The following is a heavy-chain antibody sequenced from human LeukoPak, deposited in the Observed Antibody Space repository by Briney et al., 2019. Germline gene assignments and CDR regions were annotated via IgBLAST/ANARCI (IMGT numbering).Heavy chain of an antibody. CDR3: AAERKGVRYCDWFAPLDY. J-gene: IGHJ4*02. CDR1: GYTFTGYY. D-gene: IGHD3-9*01. V-gene: IGHV1-2*02. Sequence: ASVTLSRTASGYTFTGYYMHWVRRAPGQGLGWMGWINPNSGGTNYTQKSQGRVTLTRDTAISTAYMDLIKLRSDATAVSSCAAERKGVRYCDWFAPLDYWGQGTLVTVSS. CDR2: INPNSGGT.